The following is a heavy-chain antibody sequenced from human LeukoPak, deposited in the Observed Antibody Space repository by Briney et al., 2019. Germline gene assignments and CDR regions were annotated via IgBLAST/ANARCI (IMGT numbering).Heavy chain of an antibody. Sequence: SETLSLTCTVSGGSISSYYWSWIRQPPGKGLEWIGHIYYSGSTNYNPSLKSRVTISVDTSKNQFSLKLSSVNAADTAVYYCARERSYCTNGVCQTDYWGQGTLVTVSS. D-gene: IGHD2-8*01. J-gene: IGHJ4*02. CDR2: IYYSGST. CDR3: ARERSYCTNGVCQTDY. CDR1: GGSISSYY. V-gene: IGHV4-59*01.